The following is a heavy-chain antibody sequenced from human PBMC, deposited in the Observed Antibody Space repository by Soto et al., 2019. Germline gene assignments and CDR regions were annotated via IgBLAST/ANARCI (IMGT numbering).Heavy chain of an antibody. CDR3: ARHGNDSSGFDAFDI. CDR2: IYYSGST. Sequence: PSETLCLTWTVAGGSISGYYGSWIRQPPGKGLEWIGYIYYSGSTNYNPSLKSRVTISVDTSKNQFSLKLSSVTAADTAVYYCARHGNDSSGFDAFDIWGQGTMVTVSS. D-gene: IGHD3-22*01. CDR1: GGSISGYY. V-gene: IGHV4-59*08. J-gene: IGHJ3*02.